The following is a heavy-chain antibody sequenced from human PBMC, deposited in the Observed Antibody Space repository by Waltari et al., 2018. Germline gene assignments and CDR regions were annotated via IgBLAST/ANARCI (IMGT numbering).Heavy chain of an antibody. V-gene: IGHV4-59*01. D-gene: IGHD3-10*01. J-gene: IGHJ3*02. CDR3: ARGILLAGDAFDI. CDR2: IYYSGRT. Sequence: QVQLQESGPGLVKPSETLSLTCTVSGGYISSYYWRWIRQPPGKGLEWIGYIYYSGRTNYYPSLKIPVTISVDTSKTQFSLKLSSVTAADTAVYYFARGILLAGDAFDIWGQGTMVPVSS. CDR1: GGYISSYY.